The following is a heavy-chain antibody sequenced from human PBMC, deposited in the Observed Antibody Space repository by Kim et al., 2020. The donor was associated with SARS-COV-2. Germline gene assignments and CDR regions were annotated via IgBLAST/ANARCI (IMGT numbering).Heavy chain of an antibody. V-gene: IGHV3-74*01. CDR3: ASWGQYDSSGYYLGGSHV. J-gene: IGHJ6*02. CDR2: INTDGSST. D-gene: IGHD3-22*01. CDR1: GFPFSSYW. Sequence: GGSLRLSCAASGFPFSSYWMHWVRQAPGKGLVWVSRINTDGSSTTYADSVKGRFTISRDNAKNTLYLQMNSLRAEDTAVYYCASWGQYDSSGYYLGGSHVLGQGTTVTVSS.